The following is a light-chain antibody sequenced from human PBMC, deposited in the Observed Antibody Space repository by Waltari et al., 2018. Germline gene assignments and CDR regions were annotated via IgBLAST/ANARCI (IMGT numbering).Light chain of an antibody. J-gene: IGLJ3*02. CDR3: QSYDTSNRV. V-gene: IGLV6-57*01. Sequence: NFMLTQPHSVSESPGKTVTISCTRTSGRIASHYVQLSQQPPGSSHTTVIYEANQRPSGVPDRFSGSIDSSSNSASLTISGLKTEDEADYYCQSYDTSNRVFGGGTKVTVL. CDR2: EAN. CDR1: SGRIASHY.